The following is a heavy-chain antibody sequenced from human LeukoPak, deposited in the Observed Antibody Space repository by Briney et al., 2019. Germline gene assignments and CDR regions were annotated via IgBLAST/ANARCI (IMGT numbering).Heavy chain of an antibody. CDR1: GYTFTSYA. CDR2: MNPNSGNT. J-gene: IGHJ6*04. Sequence: ASVKVSCKASGYTFTSYAMNWVRQAPGQGLEWMGWMNPNSGNTGYAQKFQGRVTMTRNTSISTAYMELSSLRSEDTAVYYCASYGSGTSGMDVWGKGTTVTISS. V-gene: IGHV1-8*02. CDR3: ASYGSGTSGMDV. D-gene: IGHD3-10*01.